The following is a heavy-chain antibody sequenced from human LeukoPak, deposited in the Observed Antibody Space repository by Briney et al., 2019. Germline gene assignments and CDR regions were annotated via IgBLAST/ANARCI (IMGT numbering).Heavy chain of an antibody. V-gene: IGHV3-30*19. CDR1: GFTSSSYG. Sequence: GGSLRLSCAASGFTSSSYGMHWVRQAPGKGLEWVAVISYDGSNKYYADSVKGRFTISRDNSKNTLYLQMNSLRAEDTAVYYCARDGDYYYDSSGYSYFDYWGQGTLVTVSS. CDR3: ARDGDYYYDSSGYSYFDY. CDR2: ISYDGSNK. D-gene: IGHD3-22*01. J-gene: IGHJ4*02.